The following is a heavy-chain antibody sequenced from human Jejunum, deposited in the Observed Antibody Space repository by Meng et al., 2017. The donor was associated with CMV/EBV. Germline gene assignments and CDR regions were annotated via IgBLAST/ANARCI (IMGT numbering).Heavy chain of an antibody. CDR2: ITSSSSTV. CDR3: ARDPVLSGLDV. Sequence: CTASGFAFSSYSMNWVRQAPGKGLEWSSYITSSSSTVFYADSVRGRFTISRDNANNSLYLQMNNLRADDTALYYCARDPVLSGLDVWGQGATVTVSS. V-gene: IGHV3-48*04. J-gene: IGHJ6*02. CDR1: GFAFSSYS.